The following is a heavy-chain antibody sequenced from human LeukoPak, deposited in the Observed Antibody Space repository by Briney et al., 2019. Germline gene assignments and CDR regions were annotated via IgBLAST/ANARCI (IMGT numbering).Heavy chain of an antibody. CDR3: AKQSLADCIRCPFDS. D-gene: IGHD2-15*01. CDR1: GFTFSSYG. CDR2: IRYDGSNK. V-gene: IGHV3-30*02. J-gene: IGHJ4*02. Sequence: GGSLRLSCAASGFTFSSYGMHWVRQAPGKGLEWVAFIRYDGSNKYYADSVKGRFTISRDNSKNTLYLQMNSLRAEDTAVYYCAKQSLADCIRCPFDSWGQGTLVTVSS.